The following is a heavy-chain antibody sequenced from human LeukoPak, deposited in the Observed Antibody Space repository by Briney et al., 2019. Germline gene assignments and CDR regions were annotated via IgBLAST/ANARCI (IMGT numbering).Heavy chain of an antibody. CDR2: IRSKANNYAT. Sequence: GGSLRLSCAASGFTFSGSGMHWVRQASGKGLEWVGLIRSKANNYATEYATSVRGRFTISRDDSRNTAYLQMNSLKIEDTAVYYCARGGLYYFDYWGQGTLVTVSS. V-gene: IGHV3-73*01. J-gene: IGHJ4*02. CDR1: GFTFSGSG. D-gene: IGHD3-16*01. CDR3: ARGGLYYFDY.